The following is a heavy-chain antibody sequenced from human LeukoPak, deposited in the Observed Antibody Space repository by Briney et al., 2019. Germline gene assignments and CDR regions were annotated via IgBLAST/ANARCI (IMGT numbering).Heavy chain of an antibody. Sequence: GGSLRLSCAASGFTFDDYAMHWVRQAPGKGLEWVSGISWNSGTIGYADSVKGRFTISRDNAKNSLYLQMNSLRAEDTAVYYCARRSQYCSSTSCYAYFDYWGQGTLVTVSS. CDR2: ISWNSGTI. D-gene: IGHD2-2*01. CDR3: ARRSQYCSSTSCYAYFDY. V-gene: IGHV3-9*01. CDR1: GFTFDDYA. J-gene: IGHJ4*02.